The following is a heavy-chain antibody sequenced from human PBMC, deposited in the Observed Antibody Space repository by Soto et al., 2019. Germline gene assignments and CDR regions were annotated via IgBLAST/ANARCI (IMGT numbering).Heavy chain of an antibody. V-gene: IGHV3-72*01. CDR1: GFTFSDHY. D-gene: IGHD1-26*01. J-gene: IGHJ6*02. CDR3: ARVAYSGSQYYYYYGRDV. CDR2: TRNKANSYTT. Sequence: GGSLRLSCAASGFTFSDHYMDWVRQAPGKGLEWVGRTRNKANSYTTEYAASVKGRFTISRDDSKNSLDLQMNSLKTEDTAVYYCARVAYSGSQYYYYYGRDVWGQRTTVTVSS.